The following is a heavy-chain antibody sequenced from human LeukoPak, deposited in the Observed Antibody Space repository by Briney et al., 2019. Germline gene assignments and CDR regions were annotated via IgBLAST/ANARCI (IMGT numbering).Heavy chain of an antibody. J-gene: IGHJ4*02. V-gene: IGHV3-64*01. D-gene: IGHD3-22*01. CDR3: ARASGDSSGLYYFDY. Sequence: PGGSLRLSCAASGFTFSSYAMHWVRQAPGKGLEYVSAISSNGGSTYYANSVKGRFTISRDNSKNTLYLQMGSLRAEDMAVYYCARASGDSSGLYYFDYWGQGTLVTVSS. CDR2: ISSNGGST. CDR1: GFTFSSYA.